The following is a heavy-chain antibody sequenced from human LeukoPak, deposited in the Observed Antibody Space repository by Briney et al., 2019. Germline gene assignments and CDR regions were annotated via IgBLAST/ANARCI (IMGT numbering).Heavy chain of an antibody. CDR3: ARPYSSGWYGGFNF. D-gene: IGHD6-19*01. J-gene: IGHJ4*02. CDR2: MKQDGNEE. CDR1: GFTFSTYW. V-gene: IGHV3-7*05. Sequence: GGSLRLSCAVSGFTFSTYWMSWVRQASGKGLEWVANMKQDGNEEYYVDSVKGRFTISRDNAKNSLYLQMNSLRAEDTAVYYCARPYSSGWYGGFNFWGQGTLVTVSS.